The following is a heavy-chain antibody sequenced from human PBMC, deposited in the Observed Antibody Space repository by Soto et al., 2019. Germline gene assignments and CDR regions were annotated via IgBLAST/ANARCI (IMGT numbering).Heavy chain of an antibody. CDR1: GASISSGGYY. CDR3: AKAQAWELLFDF. Sequence: LSLTCTVSGASISSGGYYWSWIRQHPGKGLEWIANIYYSGSTYYNPSLKSRVTISIDTPKNQFSLKLSSVTAADTAVYYCAKAQAWELLFDFWGQGTLVTFSS. CDR2: IYYSGST. D-gene: IGHD1-26*01. J-gene: IGHJ4*02. V-gene: IGHV4-31*03.